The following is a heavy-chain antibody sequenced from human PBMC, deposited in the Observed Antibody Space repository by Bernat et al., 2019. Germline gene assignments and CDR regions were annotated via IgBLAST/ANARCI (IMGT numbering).Heavy chain of an antibody. CDR3: ARDFLGTRMLPGASDI. V-gene: IGHV3-33*01. CDR2: IWPGGSNK. J-gene: IGHJ3*02. Sequence: QVQLVESGGGVVQPGRSLTLSCAASGFSFSGYGMHWVRQAPGKGLEWVAVIWPGGSNKYYAGFVKGRFTLSRDTSQDTVVLQMNSLRAEDTAVYFCARDFLGTRMLPGASDIWGQGTMVTVSS. CDR1: GFSFSGYG. D-gene: IGHD1-1*01.